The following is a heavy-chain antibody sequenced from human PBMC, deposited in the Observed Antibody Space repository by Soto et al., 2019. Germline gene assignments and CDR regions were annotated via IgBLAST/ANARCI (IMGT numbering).Heavy chain of an antibody. J-gene: IGHJ4*02. Sequence: QVQLVESGGGVVQPGRSLRLSCAASGFTFSSYGMHWVRQAPGKGLEWVAVIWYDGSNKYYADSVKGRFTISRDNSKNTRYLEMNSRRAEDTAVYYCARDHCTNGVCDTGAVFDYWGQGTLVTVSS. CDR2: IWYDGSNK. CDR1: GFTFSSYG. CDR3: ARDHCTNGVCDTGAVFDY. V-gene: IGHV3-33*01. D-gene: IGHD2-8*01.